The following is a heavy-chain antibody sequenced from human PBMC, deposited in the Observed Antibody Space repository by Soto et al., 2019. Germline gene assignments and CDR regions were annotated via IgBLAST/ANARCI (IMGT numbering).Heavy chain of an antibody. J-gene: IGHJ4*02. CDR2: IYWNDDK. D-gene: IGHD3-3*01. CDR1: GFSLNTSGVG. V-gene: IGHV2-5*01. CDR3: VHRRWYIDFWSGMHFDY. Sequence: QITLKESGPTLVKPTQTLTLTCTFSGFSLNTSGVGVGWIRQPPGKALEWLALIYWNDDKRYSPSLNSRLTITKDTSRNQVVLTMTNMGHVDTATYDCVHRRWYIDFWSGMHFDYWGQGTLVTVSS.